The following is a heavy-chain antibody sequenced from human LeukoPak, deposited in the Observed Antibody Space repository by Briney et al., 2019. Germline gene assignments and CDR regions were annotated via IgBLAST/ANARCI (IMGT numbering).Heavy chain of an antibody. Sequence: PGGSLRLSCAASGFTFDDYAMHWVRQAPGKGLEWVSGISWNSGSIGYADSVKGRFTISRDNAKNSLYLQMNSLRAEDTALYYCAKLVGSGYDRDNWFDPWGQGTLVTVSS. CDR1: GFTFDDYA. CDR3: AKLVGSGYDRDNWFDP. V-gene: IGHV3-9*01. CDR2: ISWNSGSI. J-gene: IGHJ5*02. D-gene: IGHD5-12*01.